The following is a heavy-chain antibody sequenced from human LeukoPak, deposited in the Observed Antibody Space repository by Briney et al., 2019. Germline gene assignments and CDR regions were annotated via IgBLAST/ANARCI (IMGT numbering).Heavy chain of an antibody. D-gene: IGHD4-17*01. CDR1: GFTFSSYG. V-gene: IGHV3-30*18. J-gene: IGHJ4*02. Sequence: HPGRSLRLSCAASGFTFSSYGMHWVSHAPGKGLEWVAVVAYDGINKYYADSVKGRFNISRDNSKNMLYLQMNSLRAEDTAVYYCAKDGEGYGDRLPYHFDYWGQGTLVTVSS. CDR3: AKDGEGYGDRLPYHFDY. CDR2: VAYDGINK.